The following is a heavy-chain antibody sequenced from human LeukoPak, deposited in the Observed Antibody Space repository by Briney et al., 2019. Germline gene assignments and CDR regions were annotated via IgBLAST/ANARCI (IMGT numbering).Heavy chain of an antibody. V-gene: IGHV4-59*12. J-gene: IGHJ3*02. CDR2: IYYSGST. CDR3: ARDSDYDSSGVDAFDI. Sequence: PSETLSLTCTVSGGSISSYYWSWIRQPPGKGLEWIGYIYYSGSTNYNPSLKSRVTISVDTSKNQFSLKLSSVTAADTAVYYCARDSDYDSSGVDAFDIWGQGTMVTVSS. D-gene: IGHD3-22*01. CDR1: GGSISSYY.